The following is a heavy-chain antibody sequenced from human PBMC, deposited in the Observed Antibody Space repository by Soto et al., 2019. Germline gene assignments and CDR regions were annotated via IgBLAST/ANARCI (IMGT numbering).Heavy chain of an antibody. CDR1: GFTFSSSS. CDR3: ARVPHLRPLAAAGIYYGMDI. Sequence: GGSLRLSCAASGFTFSSSSMNWVRQAPGKGLEWVSSISSSSRYIYYADSVRGRFTISRDIAKNSLYLQMNSLSAEDTAVYYCARVPHLRPLAAAGIYYGMDIWGQESTVTV. V-gene: IGHV3-21*01. J-gene: IGHJ6*02. D-gene: IGHD6-13*01. CDR2: ISSSSRYI.